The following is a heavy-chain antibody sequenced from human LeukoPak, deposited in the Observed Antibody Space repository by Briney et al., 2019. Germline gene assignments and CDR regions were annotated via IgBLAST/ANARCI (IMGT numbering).Heavy chain of an antibody. D-gene: IGHD6-13*01. CDR1: GYTFINFA. Sequence: ASVKVSCKAPGYTFINFAINWGRQAPGQRPEWMGWINAGNGNTKYSQKFQDRVTITRDTSASTAYMGLTSLTSEDTAVYYCARGPRAAADDYWGQGTLVTVSS. J-gene: IGHJ4*02. V-gene: IGHV1-3*01. CDR3: ARGPRAAADDY. CDR2: INAGNGNT.